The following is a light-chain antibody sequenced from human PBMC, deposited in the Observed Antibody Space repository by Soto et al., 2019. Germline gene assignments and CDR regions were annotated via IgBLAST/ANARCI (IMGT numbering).Light chain of an antibody. J-gene: IGLJ2*01. CDR2: DVS. Sequence: QSALTQPASVSGSPGQSITISCTGTSSDVGGYNYVSWYQQHPGKAPKLMIYDVSNRPSGVSNRFSSSKSGNTASLTTSGLQAEDEADYYCSSYTSSSTLVFGGGTKLTVL. CDR1: SSDVGGYNY. V-gene: IGLV2-14*01. CDR3: SSYTSSSTLV.